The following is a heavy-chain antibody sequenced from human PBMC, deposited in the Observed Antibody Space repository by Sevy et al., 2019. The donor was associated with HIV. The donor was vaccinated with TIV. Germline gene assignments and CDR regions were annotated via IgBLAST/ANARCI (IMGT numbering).Heavy chain of an antibody. D-gene: IGHD6-19*01. CDR2: ISYDGSSK. CDR1: GFSVSTHA. Sequence: GGSLRLSCAASGFSVSTHAMHWVRQAPGKGLEWVALISYDGSSKYYADSVKGRLTISSDNSKNTLYLQMSSLRPDDTAVYHCTRDAGYSTGWYPSDYWGQGTLVTVSS. V-gene: IGHV3-30-3*01. CDR3: TRDAGYSTGWYPSDY. J-gene: IGHJ4*02.